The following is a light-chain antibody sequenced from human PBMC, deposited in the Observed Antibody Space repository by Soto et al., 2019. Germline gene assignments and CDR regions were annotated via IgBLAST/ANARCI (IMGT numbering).Light chain of an antibody. Sequence: QSVLTQPPSASVFPGDSVTISCTGTSLDVCGYKYVSWYQEHPGKAAKLMIYEVRKLPSGVPDLFSGLESGSTASRSVSGLQAVDEAHYSRRPYAASNNLIGFGTGTKVTVL. V-gene: IGLV2-8*01. CDR3: RPYAASNNLIG. CDR1: SLDVCGYKY. CDR2: EVR. J-gene: IGLJ1*01.